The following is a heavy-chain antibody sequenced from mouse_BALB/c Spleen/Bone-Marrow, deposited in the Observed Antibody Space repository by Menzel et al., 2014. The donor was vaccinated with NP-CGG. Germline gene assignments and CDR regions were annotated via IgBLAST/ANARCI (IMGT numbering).Heavy chain of an antibody. CDR2: VNPNNGGT. V-gene: IGHV1-18*01. Sequence: VQLKQSGPDLVKPGASVKISCKASGYSFTDYCMHWVKQSHGKSLEWIGRVNPNNGGTNYNQKFKGKAILTVNKSSNTAYMELRSLTSEDSAVYFCARDYDYGCAYWGQGTLVTVSA. CDR1: GYSFTDYC. CDR3: ARDYDYGCAY. J-gene: IGHJ3*01. D-gene: IGHD2-4*01.